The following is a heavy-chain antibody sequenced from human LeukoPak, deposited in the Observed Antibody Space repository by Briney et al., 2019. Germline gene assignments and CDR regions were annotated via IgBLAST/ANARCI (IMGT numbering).Heavy chain of an antibody. J-gene: IGHJ5*02. CDR2: IYHCGST. CDR1: GYSISSGYY. D-gene: IGHD1-20*01. CDR3: ARQLTRTTSVFNWFDP. V-gene: IGHV4-38-2*01. Sequence: PSETLSLTCAVSGYSISSGYYWGWIRQLPGKGLEWIGSIYHCGSTYYNPSLKSRVTISVDTSKNQFSLKLSSVTAADTAVYYCARQLTRTTSVFNWFDPWGQGTLVTVSS.